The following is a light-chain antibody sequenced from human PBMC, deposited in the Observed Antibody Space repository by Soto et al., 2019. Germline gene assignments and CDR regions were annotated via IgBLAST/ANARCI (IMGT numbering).Light chain of an antibody. CDR3: QQYGSSPLT. CDR1: QSVSSRS. CDR2: GAS. Sequence: EIVLTQSPGTLSLSPGERATLSCRASQSVSSRSLAWYQQKPGQAPRLLIYGASSRATGIPDRFSGSGSGTDFTRTISRLEPEDFAVYYCQQYGSSPLTFCGGTKVEIK. J-gene: IGKJ4*01. V-gene: IGKV3-20*01.